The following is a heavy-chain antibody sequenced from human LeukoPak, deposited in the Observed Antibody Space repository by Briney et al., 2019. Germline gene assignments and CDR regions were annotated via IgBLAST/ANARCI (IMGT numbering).Heavy chain of an antibody. Sequence: SETLSLTXTVSGGAISSSSYYWGWIRQSPGEGLEWIGSLYYNGRTYYNQSLKSRVTMSVDTSKIQFSLKLTSVTAADTATYYCTRTPPATHYDFWSGSYTGWFDPWGQGTLVTVSS. CDR3: TRTPPATHYDFWSGSYTGWFDP. J-gene: IGHJ5*02. V-gene: IGHV4-39*01. D-gene: IGHD3-3*01. CDR2: LYYNGRT. CDR1: GGAISSSSYY.